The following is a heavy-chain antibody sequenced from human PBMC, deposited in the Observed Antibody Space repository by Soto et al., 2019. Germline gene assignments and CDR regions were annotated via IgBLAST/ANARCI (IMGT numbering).Heavy chain of an antibody. V-gene: IGHV4-59*01. CDR1: GGSIRSYY. Sequence: PSQTLCVPCTVSGGSIRSYYGRWIRQHPGKGLEWIGYIYYSGSTNYNPSLKSRVTISVDTSKNQFSLKLSSVTAVDTAVYYCARVWGYYLDYWGQGTLVTVSS. CDR3: ARVWGYYLDY. CDR2: IYYSGST. J-gene: IGHJ4*02. D-gene: IGHD2-21*01.